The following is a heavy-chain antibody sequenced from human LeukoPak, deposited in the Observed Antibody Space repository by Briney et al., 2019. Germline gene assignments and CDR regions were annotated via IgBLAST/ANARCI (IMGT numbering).Heavy chain of an antibody. Sequence: GGSLRLSCAASGFTFSDYYMSWIRQAPGKGLEWVSYISSSGSTIYYADSVKGRFTISRDNAKNSLYLQMNSLRAEDTAVYYCAKDPEFLRYFDWLPGWFDPWGQGTLVTVSS. CDR3: AKDPEFLRYFDWLPGWFDP. V-gene: IGHV3-11*01. CDR1: GFTFSDYY. D-gene: IGHD3-9*01. CDR2: ISSSGSTI. J-gene: IGHJ5*02.